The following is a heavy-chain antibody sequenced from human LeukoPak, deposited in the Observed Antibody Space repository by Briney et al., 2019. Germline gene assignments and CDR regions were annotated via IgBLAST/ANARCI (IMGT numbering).Heavy chain of an antibody. Sequence: PGGSLRLSCAASGFTFSSYAMSWVRQAPGKGLEWVSAISGSGGSTYYADSVEGRFTISRDNSKNTLYLQMSSLRAEDTAVYYCAKGHLLWGLYYFDYWGQGTLVTVSS. D-gene: IGHD2-21*01. CDR1: GFTFSSYA. V-gene: IGHV3-23*01. J-gene: IGHJ4*02. CDR3: AKGHLLWGLYYFDY. CDR2: ISGSGGST.